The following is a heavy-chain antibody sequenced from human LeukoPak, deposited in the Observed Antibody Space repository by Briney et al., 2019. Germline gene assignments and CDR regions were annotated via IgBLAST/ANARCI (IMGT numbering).Heavy chain of an antibody. CDR2: ISYTGST. Sequence: SETLSLTCTVSGGSIGRYYWSWIRQSPGKGLEWIGFISYTGSTDYYPSLKSRVTISLDTSKNQFSLNLSSVAAADTAVYYCARARRMDTFDYWGQGTLVTVSS. CDR1: GGSIGRYY. CDR3: ARARRMDTFDY. V-gene: IGHV4-59*01. J-gene: IGHJ4*02. D-gene: IGHD3/OR15-3a*01.